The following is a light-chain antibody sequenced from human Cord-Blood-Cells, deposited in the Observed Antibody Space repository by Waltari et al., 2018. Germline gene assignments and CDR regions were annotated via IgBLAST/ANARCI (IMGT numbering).Light chain of an antibody. CDR1: QSVSSN. V-gene: IGKV3-15*01. CDR2: DAS. CDR3: QQHNNWPPYT. J-gene: IGKJ2*01. Sequence: IVMTQSPATLSGSPGVRASLSCRASQSVSSNLAYYQQKPGQAPRLLIYDASSRATGILAGFIGSRSATECTLPISSLQSEDFAVDYCQQHNNWPPYTFGQGTKLEIK.